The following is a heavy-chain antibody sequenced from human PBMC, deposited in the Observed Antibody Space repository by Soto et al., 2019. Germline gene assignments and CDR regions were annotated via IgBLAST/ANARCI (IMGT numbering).Heavy chain of an antibody. J-gene: IGHJ5*02. CDR3: ARGPYRHTAMGPGSWFDP. Sequence: LSLTCAVYGGSFSGYYWSWIRQPPGKGLEWIGEINHSGSTNYNPSLKSRVTISVDTSKNQFSLKLSSVTAADTAVYYCARGPYRHTAMGPGSWFDPWGQGTLVTVSS. D-gene: IGHD5-18*01. V-gene: IGHV4-34*01. CDR1: GGSFSGYY. CDR2: INHSGST.